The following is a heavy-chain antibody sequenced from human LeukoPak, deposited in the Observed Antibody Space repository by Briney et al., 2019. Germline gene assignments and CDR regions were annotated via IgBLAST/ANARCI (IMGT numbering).Heavy chain of an antibody. CDR1: GYSISSGYY. V-gene: IGHV4-38-2*02. CDR2: IYFSGGT. Sequence: PSETLSLTCTVSGYSISSGYYWGWIRQPPGKGLEWIGSIYFSGGTYYNASLKSRVTISVDTSKNQFSLKLSSVTDADTAVYYCARQTGSGLFSLPGGQGTLVTVSS. J-gene: IGHJ4*02. D-gene: IGHD3-10*01. CDR3: ARQTGSGLFSLP.